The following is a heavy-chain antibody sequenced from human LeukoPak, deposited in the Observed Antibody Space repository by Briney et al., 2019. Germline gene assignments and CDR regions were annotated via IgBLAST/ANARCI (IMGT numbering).Heavy chain of an antibody. J-gene: IGHJ3*02. D-gene: IGHD2-21*01. CDR2: MSPSGST. V-gene: IGHV4-59*01. Sequence: SETLSLTCTVSGGSISGDHWSWIRQPPGKGLEWIGYMSPSGSTNYNPSLKSRGTLFRDTSKNQFFLKLSAVTAADTAVYYCAKDRSINAFDIWGQGTVVTVSA. CDR1: GGSISGDH. CDR3: AKDRSINAFDI.